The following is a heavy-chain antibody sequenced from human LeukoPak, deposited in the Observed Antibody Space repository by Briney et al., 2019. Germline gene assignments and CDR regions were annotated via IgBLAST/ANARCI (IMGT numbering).Heavy chain of an antibody. J-gene: IGHJ4*02. CDR1: GFTFSSYA. V-gene: IGHV3-23*01. D-gene: IGHD6-19*01. Sequence: GGSLRLSCVASGFTFSSYAMSWVRQTPGKGLEWVSGISGSGGSTYYADSVKGRFTISRDNSKNTLYLQMNSLRAEDTAVYYCAKGRRNIAVADSDYWGQGTLVTVSS. CDR2: ISGSGGST. CDR3: AKGRRNIAVADSDY.